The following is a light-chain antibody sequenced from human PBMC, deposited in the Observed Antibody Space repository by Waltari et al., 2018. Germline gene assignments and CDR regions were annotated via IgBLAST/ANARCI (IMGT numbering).Light chain of an antibody. Sequence: EIVLTQSSDFQSVAPKEKVTSTCRAHQSIVSRLHWYQQKPDQSPKLLIKYASQSISGVPSRFSGSGSGTDFTRTLNSLEAEDVAVYYCHQIASLPRTFGPGTKVEIK. CDR1: QSIVSR. V-gene: IGKV6D-21*02. CDR3: HQIASLPRT. CDR2: YAS. J-gene: IGKJ1*01.